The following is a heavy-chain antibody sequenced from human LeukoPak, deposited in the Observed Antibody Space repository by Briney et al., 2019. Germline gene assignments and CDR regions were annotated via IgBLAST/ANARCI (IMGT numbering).Heavy chain of an antibody. CDR3: AKARGYSGYDFDY. J-gene: IGHJ4*02. V-gene: IGHV3-9*03. CDR1: GFTFDDYA. Sequence: GGSLRLSCAASGFTFDDYAMHWVRQAPGKGLEWVSGISWNSGSIDYADSVKGRFTVSRDNAKNSLYLQMNSLRAEDMGLYYCAKARGYSGYDFDYWGQGTLVTVSS. CDR2: ISWNSGSI. D-gene: IGHD5-12*01.